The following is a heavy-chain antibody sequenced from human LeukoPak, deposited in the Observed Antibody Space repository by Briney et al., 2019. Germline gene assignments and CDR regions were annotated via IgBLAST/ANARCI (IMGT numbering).Heavy chain of an antibody. CDR2: ISVSGGVR. J-gene: IGHJ6*02. V-gene: IGHV3-48*01. CDR3: VPRSRGMDV. Sequence: PGGSLRLSCVASGYPFSSYSMNWIRQAPGKGLEWVSYISVSGGVRSYADSVKGRFIISRDNSKNTLYLQMNSLRAEDTAVYYCVPRSRGMDVWGQGTTVIVSS. CDR1: GYPFSSYS. D-gene: IGHD3-10*01.